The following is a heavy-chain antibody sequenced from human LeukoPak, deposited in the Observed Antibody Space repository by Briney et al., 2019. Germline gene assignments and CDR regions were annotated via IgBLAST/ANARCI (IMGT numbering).Heavy chain of an antibody. J-gene: IGHJ4*02. Sequence: GASVKVSCKASGYTFTSYGISWVRQAPGQGLEWMGGFDPEDGETIYAQKFQGRVTMTEDTSTDTAYMELSSLRSEDTAVYYCATNAPSWVYDYGDYWGQGTLVTVSS. V-gene: IGHV1-24*01. D-gene: IGHD2/OR15-2a*01. CDR1: GYTFTSYG. CDR3: ATNAPSWVYDYGDY. CDR2: FDPEDGET.